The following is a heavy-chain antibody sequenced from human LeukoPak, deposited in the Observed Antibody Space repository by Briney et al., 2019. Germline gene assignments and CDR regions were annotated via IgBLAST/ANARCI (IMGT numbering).Heavy chain of an antibody. J-gene: IGHJ4*02. V-gene: IGHV3-21*04. CDR1: GFTFSTYS. CDR3: ARVSSSGYGVSSGLFY. CDR2: ISSSSNYI. Sequence: KSGGSLRLSCAASGFTFSTYSMNWVRQAPGKGLEWVSSISSSSNYIYYADSLKGRFTISRDNAQNSVYLQMNSLRAEDTALYYCARVSSSGYGVSSGLFYWGQGTLVTVSS. D-gene: IGHD5-18*01.